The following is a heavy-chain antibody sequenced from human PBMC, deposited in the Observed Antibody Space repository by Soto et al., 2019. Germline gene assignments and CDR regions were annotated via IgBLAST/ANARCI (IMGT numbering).Heavy chain of an antibody. D-gene: IGHD4-17*01. Sequence: QLTLKESGPTLVKPTQTLTLTCTFSGFSLSTTGVGVGWIRQPPGKALDGLALIYWDDDKRYSPSLKSRLTITQDTSKTQVVLTMTNMDPRDSATYSCVNATPVTTGGDYWGQGTLVTVSS. V-gene: IGHV2-5*02. J-gene: IGHJ4*02. CDR1: GFSLSTTGVG. CDR3: VNATPVTTGGDY. CDR2: IYWDDDK.